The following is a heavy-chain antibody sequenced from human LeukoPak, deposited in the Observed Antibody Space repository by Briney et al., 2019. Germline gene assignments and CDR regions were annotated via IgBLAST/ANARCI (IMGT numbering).Heavy chain of an antibody. CDR2: IYSGGST. CDR3: ARMICSGGSCYGYYYYGIDV. V-gene: IGHV3-66*01. Sequence: GGSLRLSCAASGFTVSSNYMSWVRQAPGKGLEWVSVIYSGGSTYYADSVKGRFTISRDNSKNTLYLQMNSLRAEDTAVYYCARMICSGGSCYGYYYYGIDVWGQGTTVTVSS. CDR1: GFTVSSNY. D-gene: IGHD2-15*01. J-gene: IGHJ6*02.